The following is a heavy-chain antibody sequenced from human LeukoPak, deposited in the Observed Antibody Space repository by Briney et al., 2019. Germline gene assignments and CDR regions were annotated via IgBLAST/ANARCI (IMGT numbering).Heavy chain of an antibody. Sequence: ASVKVSCKASGYTFTSYDINWVRQATGQGLEWMGWMNPNSGNTGYAQKFQGRVIMTRDTSINTAYLEFYSLRSEDTAVYYCARGYSPTLRTTGNDYWGQGTLVTVSS. CDR3: ARGYSPTLRTTGNDY. D-gene: IGHD1-1*01. CDR2: MNPNSGNT. CDR1: GYTFTSYD. V-gene: IGHV1-8*01. J-gene: IGHJ4*02.